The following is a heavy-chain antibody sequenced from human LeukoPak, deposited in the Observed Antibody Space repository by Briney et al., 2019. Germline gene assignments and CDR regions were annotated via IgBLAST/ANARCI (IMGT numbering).Heavy chain of an antibody. J-gene: IGHJ6*02. Sequence: PGGSLRLSCAASGFTFSSYGMHWVRQAPGKGLEWVAVIWYDGSNKYYADSEKGRFTISRDNSKNTLYLQMNSLRAEDTAVYYCARDLWGEYYYYYYGMDVWGQGTTVTVSS. CDR3: ARDLWGEYYYYYYGMDV. D-gene: IGHD7-27*01. CDR1: GFTFSSYG. CDR2: IWYDGSNK. V-gene: IGHV3-33*01.